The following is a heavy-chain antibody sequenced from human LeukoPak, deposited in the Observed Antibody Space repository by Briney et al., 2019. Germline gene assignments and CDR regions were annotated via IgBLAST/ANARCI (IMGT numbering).Heavy chain of an antibody. D-gene: IGHD5-24*01. J-gene: IGHJ4*02. CDR3: ARGLGWLQLRY. Sequence: GGSLRLSCAASGFTFSSYEMNWVRQAPGKGLEWVSYISSTGSTIYYADSVKGRFTISRDNAKNSLFLQMNSLRAEDTAVYYCARGLGWLQLRYWGQGTLVTVSS. CDR2: ISSTGSTI. CDR1: GFTFSSYE. V-gene: IGHV3-48*03.